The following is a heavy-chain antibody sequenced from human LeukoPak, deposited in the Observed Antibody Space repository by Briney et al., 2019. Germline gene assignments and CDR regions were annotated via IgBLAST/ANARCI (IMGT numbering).Heavy chain of an antibody. Sequence: NPSETLSLTCTVSGGSISSYDWTWIRQPPGKGLEWIGYIDYSGSANYNPSLKSRVTISIDTSKNQFSLKLNSVTAADTAVYYCARDLVGYYLYYMVVWAKGTTVTVSS. V-gene: IGHV4-59*01. CDR3: ARDLVGYYLYYMVV. CDR1: GGSISSYD. D-gene: IGHD6-6*01. CDR2: IDYSGSA. J-gene: IGHJ6*03.